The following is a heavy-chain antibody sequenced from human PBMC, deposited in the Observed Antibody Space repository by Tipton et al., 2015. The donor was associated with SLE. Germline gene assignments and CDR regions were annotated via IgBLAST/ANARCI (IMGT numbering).Heavy chain of an antibody. J-gene: IGHJ4*02. CDR3: ARRDGGWYLY. CDR1: GGSFSGYY. V-gene: IGHV4-34*01. Sequence: TLSLTCAVYGGSFSGYYWSWIRQPPGKGLEWIGEINHSGSTNYNPSLKSRVTISVDTSKNQFSLRLNSVTAADTAVYYCARRDGGWYLYWGQGTLVTVSS. D-gene: IGHD6-19*01. CDR2: INHSGST.